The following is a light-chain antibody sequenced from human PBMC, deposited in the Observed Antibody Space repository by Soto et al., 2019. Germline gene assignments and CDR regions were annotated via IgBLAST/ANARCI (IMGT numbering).Light chain of an antibody. J-gene: IGKJ4*02. Sequence: EIVMTQSPAPLSVSPGERATLSCRASQSVSSNLAWYQQKPGQAPRLLIYGASTRATGIPARFRGSGSGTEFNLTISSWQSEDVAVYYGQQYNNWPSLTFGGGTKVEIK. CDR3: QQYNNWPSLT. CDR1: QSVSSN. V-gene: IGKV3-15*01. CDR2: GAS.